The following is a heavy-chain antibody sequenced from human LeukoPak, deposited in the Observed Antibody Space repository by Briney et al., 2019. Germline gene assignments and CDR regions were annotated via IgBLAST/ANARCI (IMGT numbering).Heavy chain of an antibody. CDR3: ARDVTVAGTFTRQNYYYYYMDV. J-gene: IGHJ6*03. V-gene: IGHV1-69*05. D-gene: IGHD6-19*01. CDR1: AGTFSSYA. CDR2: IIPIFGTA. Sequence: SVKVSCKASAGTFSSYAISWVRQAPGQGLEWMGGIIPIFGTANYAQKFQGRVTITTDESTSTAYMELSSLRSEDTAVYYCARDVTVAGTFTRQNYYYYYMDVWGKGTTVTVSS.